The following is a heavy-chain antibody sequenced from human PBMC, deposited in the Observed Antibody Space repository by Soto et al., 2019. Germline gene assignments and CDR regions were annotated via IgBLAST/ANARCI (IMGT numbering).Heavy chain of an antibody. CDR3: AGTTSLQWYYMDV. J-gene: IGHJ6*03. D-gene: IGHD1-7*01. Sequence: PSPTLSLTCAISGDSFSSISAAWNWIRQSPSRGLEWLGRTYYRSRWYNDYAVSVKSRITVNPDTSKNQFSLHLNSVTPEDTAVYYCAGTTSLQWYYMDVWDKGTTVTVSS. CDR1: GDSFSSISAA. V-gene: IGHV6-1*01. CDR2: TYYRSRWYN.